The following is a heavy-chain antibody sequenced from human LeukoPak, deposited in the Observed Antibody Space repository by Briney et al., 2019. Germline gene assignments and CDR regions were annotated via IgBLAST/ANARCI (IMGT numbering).Heavy chain of an antibody. Sequence: ASVKVSCKVSGYTLTELSMHWVRQAPGKGLEWMGGFDPEDGETIYAQKFQGRVTMTEDTSTDTAYMELSSPRSEDTAVYYCATDPAHRYQLLNYWGQGTLVTVSS. J-gene: IGHJ4*02. CDR3: ATDPAHRYQLLNY. V-gene: IGHV1-24*01. D-gene: IGHD2-2*01. CDR1: GYTLTELS. CDR2: FDPEDGET.